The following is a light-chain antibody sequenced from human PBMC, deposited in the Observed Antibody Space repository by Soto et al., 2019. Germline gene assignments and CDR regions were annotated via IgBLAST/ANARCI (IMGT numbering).Light chain of an antibody. CDR3: QQYGYSFWT. J-gene: IGKJ1*01. V-gene: IGKV3-20*01. Sequence: ELVMTQSPATLSVSPGERATLSCRASQSFSSNVAWYQQKPGQAPRLLIYQTSSRATGIPDRFSGSGSGTDYTLTISRLEPEDFAVYYCQQYGYSFWTFGQGTKVDI. CDR1: QSFSSN. CDR2: QTS.